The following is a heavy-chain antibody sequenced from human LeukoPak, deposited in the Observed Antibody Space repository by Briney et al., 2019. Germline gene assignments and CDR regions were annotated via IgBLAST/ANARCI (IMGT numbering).Heavy chain of an antibody. CDR1: GGSFSGYY. J-gene: IGHJ4*02. CDR2: INHSGST. Sequence: SETLSLTCAVYGGSFSGYYWSWIRQPPGKELEWIGEINHSGSTNYNPSLKSRVTISVDTSKNQFSLKLSSVTAADTAVYYCARVRWAYGDYADDYWGQGTLVTVSS. D-gene: IGHD4-17*01. CDR3: ARVRWAYGDYADDY. V-gene: IGHV4-34*01.